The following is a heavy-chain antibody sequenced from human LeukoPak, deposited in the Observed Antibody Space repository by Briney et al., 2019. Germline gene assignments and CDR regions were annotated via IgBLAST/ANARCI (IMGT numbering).Heavy chain of an antibody. D-gene: IGHD2-2*01. V-gene: IGHV4-34*01. CDR1: GGSFSGYY. J-gene: IGHJ5*02. Sequence: SETLSLTCAVYGGSFSGYYWSWIRQPPGKGLEWIGEINHSGSTNYNPSLKSRVTISVDTSKNQFSLKLSSVTAADTAVCYCARGDVVVPAAMGSWFDPWGQGTLVTVSS. CDR3: ARGDVVVPAAMGSWFDP. CDR2: INHSGST.